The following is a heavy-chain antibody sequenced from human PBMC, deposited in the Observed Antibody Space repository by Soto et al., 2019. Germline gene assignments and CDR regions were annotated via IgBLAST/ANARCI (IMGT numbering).Heavy chain of an antibody. CDR2: INHSGST. V-gene: IGHV4-34*01. CDR1: GGSFSGYY. D-gene: IGHD5-18*01. Sequence: PSETLSLTCAVCGGSFSGYYWSWIRQPPGKGLEWIGEINHSGSTNYNPSLKSRVTISVDTSKNQFSLKLSSVTAADTAVYYCARGTLAVDTATGVRGYYFDYWGQGTLVTVSS. J-gene: IGHJ4*02. CDR3: ARGTLAVDTATGVRGYYFDY.